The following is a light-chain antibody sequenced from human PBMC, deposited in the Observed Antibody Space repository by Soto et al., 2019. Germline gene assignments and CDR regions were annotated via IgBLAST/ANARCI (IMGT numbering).Light chain of an antibody. CDR2: GAS. Sequence: EIVMTQSPATLSVSPGERATLSCRASQSVSSNLAWYQQKPGQAPRLLIYGASTRATGIPARFSGSGSGTDFTLTISGLEPEDFAVYYCQQYHKWPLTFGGGTKVDIK. CDR1: QSVSSN. V-gene: IGKV3-15*01. CDR3: QQYHKWPLT. J-gene: IGKJ4*01.